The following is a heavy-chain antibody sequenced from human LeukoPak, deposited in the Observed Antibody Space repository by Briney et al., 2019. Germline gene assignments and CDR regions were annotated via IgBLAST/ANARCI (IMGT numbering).Heavy chain of an antibody. D-gene: IGHD3-10*01. V-gene: IGHV3-9*01. Sequence: PGGSLRLSCAASGFTFDDYAMHWVRQAPGKGLEWVSGISWNSGSIGYADSVKGRFTISRDNAKNSLYLQMNSLRAEDTALYYCAKTMGVGSGSYLGTWAANDYWGQGTLVTVSS. CDR1: GFTFDDYA. CDR2: ISWNSGSI. CDR3: AKTMGVGSGSYLGTWAANDY. J-gene: IGHJ4*02.